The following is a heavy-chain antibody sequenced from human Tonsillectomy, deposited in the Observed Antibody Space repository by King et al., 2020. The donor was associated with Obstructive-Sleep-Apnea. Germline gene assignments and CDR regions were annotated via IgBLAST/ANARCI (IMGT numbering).Heavy chain of an antibody. Sequence: LQLQESGSGLVKPSQTLSLTCAVSGGSISSGGYSWSWIRQPPGKGLEWIGYIYPSGSTYYNPSLKSRVTISVDRSKNQFSLKLSSVTAADTAVYYCASLYDSSGWDAFDIWGQGTMVTVSS. CDR2: IYPSGST. D-gene: IGHD3-22*01. CDR1: GGSISSGGYS. V-gene: IGHV4-30-2*01. J-gene: IGHJ3*02. CDR3: ASLYDSSGWDAFDI.